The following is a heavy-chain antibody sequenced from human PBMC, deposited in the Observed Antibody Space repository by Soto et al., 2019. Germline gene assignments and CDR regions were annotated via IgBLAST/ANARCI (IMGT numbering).Heavy chain of an antibody. CDR2: ISGSGGST. Sequence: GGSLRLSCAASGFTFSSYAMSWVRQAPGKGLEWVSAISGSGGSTYYADSVKGRFTISRDNSKNTLYLQMNSLRAEDTAVYYWAKGGRSFFGVVIKPRFDYWGQETLVTVS. CDR1: GFTFSSYA. V-gene: IGHV3-23*01. D-gene: IGHD3-3*01. CDR3: AKGGRSFFGVVIKPRFDY. J-gene: IGHJ4*02.